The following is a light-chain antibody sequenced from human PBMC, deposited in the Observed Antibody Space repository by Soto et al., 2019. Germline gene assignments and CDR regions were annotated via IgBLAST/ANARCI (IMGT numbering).Light chain of an antibody. V-gene: IGLV2-11*01. CDR2: DVS. CDR3: CSYAGSYTFV. J-gene: IGLJ1*01. Sequence: QSVLTQPRSVSGSPGQSVTISCTGTTSYVGTYNFVSWYQQHPGKAPKLMIYDVSKRPSGVPDRFSGSKSGNTASLTISGLQAEDEADYYCCSYAGSYTFVFGAGTKVTVL. CDR1: TSYVGTYNF.